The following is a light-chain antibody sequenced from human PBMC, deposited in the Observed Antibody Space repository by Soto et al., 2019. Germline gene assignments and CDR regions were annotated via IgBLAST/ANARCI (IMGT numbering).Light chain of an antibody. CDR2: GAS. J-gene: IGKJ4*01. CDR3: QQYHTWPIT. Sequence: EIVMTQSPATPSVSPGERATLSCRASQSVSSNLAWYQHKPGQAPRLLISGASTGATGIPARFSGSGSGTEFTLTISSLQSEDCAIYYCQQYHTWPITFGGGTKVDIK. CDR1: QSVSSN. V-gene: IGKV3-15*01.